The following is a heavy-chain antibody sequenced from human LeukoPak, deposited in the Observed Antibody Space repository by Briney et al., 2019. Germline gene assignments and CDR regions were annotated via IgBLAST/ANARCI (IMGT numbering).Heavy chain of an antibody. CDR3: ARHPNPHYYGSGSYRY. D-gene: IGHD3-10*01. J-gene: IGHJ4*02. V-gene: IGHV4-39*01. CDR2: IYYSGST. CDR1: GGSISSSSYY. Sequence: SETLSLTCTVSGGSISSSSYYWGWIRQPPGKGLEWIGSIYYSGSTYYNPSLKSRVTKSVDTSKNQFSLKLSSVTAADTAAYYCARHPNPHYYGSGSYRYWGQGTLVTVSS.